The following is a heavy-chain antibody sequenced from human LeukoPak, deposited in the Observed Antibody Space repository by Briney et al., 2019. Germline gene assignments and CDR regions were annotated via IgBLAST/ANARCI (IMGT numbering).Heavy chain of an antibody. CDR1: GLSVSGFSFSDYT. J-gene: IGHJ4*02. V-gene: IGHV3-48*04. Sequence: GGSLRLSCAASGLSVSGFSFSDYTMNWVRQAPGKGLEWLAYITTDSDATYYTESVKGRFTVSRDNAKTSLYLQINSLGAEDTAVYYCARALAVAGASGPYYFDYWGQGTLVTVSS. CDR3: ARALAVAGASGPYYFDY. D-gene: IGHD6-19*01. CDR2: ITTDSDAT.